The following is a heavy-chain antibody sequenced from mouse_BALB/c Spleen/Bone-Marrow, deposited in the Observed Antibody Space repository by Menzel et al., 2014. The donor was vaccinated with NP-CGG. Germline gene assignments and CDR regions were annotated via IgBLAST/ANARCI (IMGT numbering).Heavy chain of an antibody. CDR2: IDPANGNT. J-gene: IGHJ4*01. CDR3: ARWEYYAMDY. V-gene: IGHV14-3*02. CDR1: GFNIKDTY. D-gene: IGHD4-1*01. Sequence: VQLKESGAELVKPGAPVKLSCTAPGFNIKDTYMHWVKQRPEQGLEWIGRIDPANGNTKYDPKFQGKATITADTSSNTAYLQLSSLTSEDTAVYYCARWEYYAMDYWGQGTSVTVSS.